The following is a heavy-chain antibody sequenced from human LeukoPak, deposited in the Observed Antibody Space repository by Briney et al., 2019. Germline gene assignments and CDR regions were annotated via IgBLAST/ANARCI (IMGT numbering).Heavy chain of an antibody. CDR2: INPSGGST. Sequence: ASVTVSCKASGYTFTNYYMHWVRQAPGQGLEWMGIINPSGGSTSYAQKFQGRVTITADESTSTAYMELSSLRSEDTAVYYCASPRRGYSYVEPFDYWGQGTLVTVSS. V-gene: IGHV1-46*01. CDR1: GYTFTNYY. D-gene: IGHD5-18*01. CDR3: ASPRRGYSYVEPFDY. J-gene: IGHJ4*02.